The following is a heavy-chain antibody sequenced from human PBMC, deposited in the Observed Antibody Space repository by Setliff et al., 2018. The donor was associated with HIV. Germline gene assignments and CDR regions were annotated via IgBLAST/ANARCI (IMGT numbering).Heavy chain of an antibody. D-gene: IGHD6-19*01. CDR3: ARSLLPSITVAGTIGY. CDR2: IYYSGST. J-gene: IGHJ4*02. Sequence: SETLSLTCTVSGGSISSYYWSWIRQPPGKGLEWIGFIYYSGSTNYNPSLKSRVTISVDTSKNQFSLKVNSVTAADTAVYYCARSLLPSITVAGTIGYWGQGSLVTVSS. CDR1: GGSISSYY. V-gene: IGHV4-59*08.